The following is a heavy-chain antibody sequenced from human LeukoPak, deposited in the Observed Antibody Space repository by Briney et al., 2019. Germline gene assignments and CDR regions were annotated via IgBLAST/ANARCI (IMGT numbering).Heavy chain of an antibody. Sequence: PGGSLRLSCAASGFTFSSYSMNWVRQAPGKGLEWVSSISSSSSYIYYADSVKGRFTIARDNAKSTLYLQMNSLRAEDTAVYYCARDRAPMAGSYAFDIWGQGTMVTVSS. CDR1: GFTFSSYS. CDR2: ISSSSSYI. CDR3: ARDRAPMAGSYAFDI. J-gene: IGHJ3*02. V-gene: IGHV3-21*01. D-gene: IGHD6-19*01.